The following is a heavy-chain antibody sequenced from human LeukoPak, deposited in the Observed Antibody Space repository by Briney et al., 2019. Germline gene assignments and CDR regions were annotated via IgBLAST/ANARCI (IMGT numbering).Heavy chain of an antibody. J-gene: IGHJ5*02. V-gene: IGHV6-1*01. CDR3: AREGWFGEPPSHWFDP. CDR1: GDSVSTKSAT. CDR2: TYYTSKWYN. D-gene: IGHD3-10*01. Sequence: SQTLSLTCAISGDSVSTKSATWNWIRQSPSRGLEWLGRTYYTSKWYNDYAVSVKSRITINPDTSKNQFSLQLNSVTPEDTAVYYCAREGWFGEPPSHWFDPWGQGTLVTVSS.